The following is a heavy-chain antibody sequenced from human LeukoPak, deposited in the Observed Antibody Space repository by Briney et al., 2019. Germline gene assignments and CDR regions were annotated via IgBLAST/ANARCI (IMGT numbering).Heavy chain of an antibody. CDR2: IYHSGTT. CDR1: GSSISSDYY. V-gene: IGHV4-38-2*02. D-gene: IGHD6-13*01. J-gene: IGHJ4*02. CDR3: ARDSGIAADSP. Sequence: SETLSLTCTVSGSSISSDYYWGWVRQPPGKGLEWIGSIYHSGTTHYNPSLKSRVTISEDTSKNQFSLKLSSVTATDTAVYYCARDSGIAADSPWGQXTLVTVSS.